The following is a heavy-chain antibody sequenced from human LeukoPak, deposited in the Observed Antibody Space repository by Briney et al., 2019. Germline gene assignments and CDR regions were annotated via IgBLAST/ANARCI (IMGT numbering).Heavy chain of an antibody. Sequence: PSETLSLACAVYGGSFSGYFWSWIRQPPGKRLEWIGEIKHSGSTNYSPSLKSRVTISVDTSKNQFSLKMSSVTAADTAVYYCARMTSSGWYAAGYYFDYWGQGTLVTVSS. CDR1: GGSFSGYF. CDR2: IKHSGST. V-gene: IGHV4-34*01. CDR3: ARMTSSGWYAAGYYFDY. D-gene: IGHD6-19*01. J-gene: IGHJ4*02.